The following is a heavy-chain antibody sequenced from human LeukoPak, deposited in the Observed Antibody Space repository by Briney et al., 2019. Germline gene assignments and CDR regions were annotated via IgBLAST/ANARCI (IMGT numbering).Heavy chain of an antibody. CDR3: AAGDYLFDY. CDR1: GFTFSSYG. CDR2: ISYDGSNK. Sequence: GGSLRLSCAASGFTFSSYGMHWVRQAPGKGLEWVAVISYDGSNKYYADSVKGRFTISRDNSKNTLYLQMNSLRAEDTAVYYCAAGDYLFDYWGQGTLVTVSS. J-gene: IGHJ4*02. D-gene: IGHD4-17*01. V-gene: IGHV3-30*03.